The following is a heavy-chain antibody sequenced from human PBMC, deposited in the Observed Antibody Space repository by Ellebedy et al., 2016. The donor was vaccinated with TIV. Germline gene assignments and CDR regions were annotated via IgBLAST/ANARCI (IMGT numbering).Heavy chain of an antibody. D-gene: IGHD2-2*01. V-gene: IGHV1-69*13. J-gene: IGHJ6*02. Sequence: SVKVSXXASGGTFSSYAISWVRQAPGQGLEWMGGIIPIFGTANYAQKFQGRVTITADESTSTAYMELSSLRSEDTAVYYCASSAWRVVPGYYYGMDVWGQGTTVTVSS. CDR2: IIPIFGTA. CDR3: ASSAWRVVPGYYYGMDV. CDR1: GGTFSSYA.